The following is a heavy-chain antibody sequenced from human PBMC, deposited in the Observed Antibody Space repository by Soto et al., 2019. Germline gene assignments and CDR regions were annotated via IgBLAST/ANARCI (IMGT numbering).Heavy chain of an antibody. Sequence: SETLSLTCAVYGGSFSGYYWSWIRQPPGKGLEWIGEINHSGSTNYNPSLKSRVTISVDTSKNQFSLKLSSVTAADTAVYYCAKGRADALITAMGVGYWGQGTLVTVSS. J-gene: IGHJ4*02. CDR2: INHSGST. D-gene: IGHD5-18*01. CDR1: GGSFSGYY. V-gene: IGHV4-34*01. CDR3: AKGRADALITAMGVGY.